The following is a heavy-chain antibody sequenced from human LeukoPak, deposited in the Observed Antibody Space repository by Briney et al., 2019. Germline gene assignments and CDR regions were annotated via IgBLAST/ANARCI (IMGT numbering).Heavy chain of an antibody. CDR2: IYHSGST. D-gene: IGHD4-17*01. CDR3: ARADHYGDYFDY. J-gene: IGHJ4*02. V-gene: IGHV4-38-2*01. Sequence: SETLSLTCAVYGGSFSSGYYWGWIRQPPGKGLEWIGSIYHSGSTYFNPSLKSRVTISVDTSKNQFSLKLSSVTAADTAVYYCARADHYGDYFDYWGQGTLVTVSS. CDR1: GGSFSSGYY.